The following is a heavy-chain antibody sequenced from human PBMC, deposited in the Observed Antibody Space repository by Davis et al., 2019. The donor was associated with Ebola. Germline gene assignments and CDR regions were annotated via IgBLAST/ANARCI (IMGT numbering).Heavy chain of an antibody. V-gene: IGHV1-8*01. D-gene: IGHD3-3*01. CDR1: GYTFTSYD. CDR2: MNPNSGNT. Sequence: ASVKVSCKASGYTFTSYDINWVRQATGQGLEWMGWMNPNSGNTGYAQKFQGRVTMTRNTSISTAYMELSSLRSEDTAVYYCARGITIFGVARHDAFDIWGQGTMVTVSS. CDR3: ARGITIFGVARHDAFDI. J-gene: IGHJ3*02.